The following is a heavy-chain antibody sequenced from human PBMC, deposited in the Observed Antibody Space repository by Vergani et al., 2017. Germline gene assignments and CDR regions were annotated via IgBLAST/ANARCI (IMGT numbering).Heavy chain of an antibody. CDR2: IFSTDEQ. D-gene: IGHD3-10*02. Sequence: QVTLKESGPVLVKPTKTLTLTCTVSGFSLSNARMGVSWIRQPPGKALEWLAQIFSTDEQSYSTSLKSRLTISKDTYKSQVVLTMTNMDPVDTATYYCARISEVAVREDDAFDSWGQGTMVTVSS. CDR1: GFSLSNARMG. J-gene: IGHJ3*02. CDR3: ARISEVAVREDDAFDS. V-gene: IGHV2-26*01.